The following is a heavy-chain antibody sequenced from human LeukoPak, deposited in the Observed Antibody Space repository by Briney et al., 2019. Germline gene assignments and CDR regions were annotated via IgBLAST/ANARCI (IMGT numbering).Heavy chain of an antibody. CDR3: AKDSSEGVIRDF. V-gene: IGHV3-23*01. CDR2: ISGSGAST. J-gene: IGHJ4*02. CDR1: EFTFSSYA. D-gene: IGHD3-10*01. Sequence: GGSLRLSCAASEFTFSSYAMSWVRQAPGKGLEWVSAISGSGASTYYADSVKGRFTISRDNSKNTLYLQMNSLRAEDTAVYYCAKDSSEGVIRDFWGQGTLVTVSS.